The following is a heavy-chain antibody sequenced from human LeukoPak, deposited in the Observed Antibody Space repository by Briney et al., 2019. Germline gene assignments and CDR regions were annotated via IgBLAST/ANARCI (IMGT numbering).Heavy chain of an antibody. V-gene: IGHV3-30*18. CDR1: GFTLSRYG. Sequence: PPGVPLRLSCAACGFTLSRYGMHGVPQAPGKTLVWVAVLSYDGTNKYYADSVKGRFTISRDNSKNTLYLQMNSLRAEDTAVYYCAKEGGYRYSAGIGYWGQGTLVTVSS. J-gene: IGHJ4*02. D-gene: IGHD5-12*01. CDR2: LSYDGTNK. CDR3: AKEGGYRYSAGIGY.